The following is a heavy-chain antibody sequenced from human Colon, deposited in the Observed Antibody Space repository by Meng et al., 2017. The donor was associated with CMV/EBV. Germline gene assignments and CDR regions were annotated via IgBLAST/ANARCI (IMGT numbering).Heavy chain of an antibody. D-gene: IGHD3-16*02. CDR3: AKAHYRRAYSYGMDD. CDR2: IRYDGSNK. Sequence: GESLKISCAASGFTFSSYGMHWVRQAPGKGLEWVAVIRYDGSNKYYADSVKGRFTISRDNSKNTLYLQMNSLRAEDTAVYYCAKAHYRRAYSYGMDDWGQGTTVTVSS. V-gene: IGHV3-30*02. CDR1: GFTFSSYG. J-gene: IGHJ6*02.